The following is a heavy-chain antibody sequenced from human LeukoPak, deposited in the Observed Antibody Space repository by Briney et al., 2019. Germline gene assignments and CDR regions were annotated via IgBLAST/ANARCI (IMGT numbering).Heavy chain of an antibody. CDR1: GCTFTNYY. V-gene: IGHV1-46*01. D-gene: IGHD5-18*01. CDR2: INPSGGST. J-gene: IGHJ6*03. CDR3: ARRIQLWLKGSYYYYMDV. Sequence: ASVKVSCKASGCTFTNYYMHWVRQAPGQGLEWMGIINPSGGSTSYAQKFQGRVTMTRDMSTRTVYMELSSLRSEDTAVYYCARRIQLWLKGSYYYYMDVWGKGTTVTVSS.